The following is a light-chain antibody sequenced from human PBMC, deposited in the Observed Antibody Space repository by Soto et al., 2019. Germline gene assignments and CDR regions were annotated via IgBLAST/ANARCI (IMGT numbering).Light chain of an antibody. V-gene: IGKV3-20*01. Sequence: EIVLTQSPGTLSLSPGEGGTLSCRASQSISSSYLAWYQQKPGQSPRLLIYAASSRATGIPDRFSGSGSGTDVTLTISRLEPEDFGVYYCQLYGGSHMFSFGQGTKLEIK. CDR2: AAS. CDR3: QLYGGSHMFS. J-gene: IGKJ2*01. CDR1: QSISSSY.